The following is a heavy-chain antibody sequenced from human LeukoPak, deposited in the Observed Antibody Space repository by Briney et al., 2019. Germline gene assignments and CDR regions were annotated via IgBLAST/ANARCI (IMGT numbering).Heavy chain of an antibody. D-gene: IGHD1-20*01. CDR3: AKGLNWKGYYFDY. J-gene: IGHJ4*02. V-gene: IGHV3-23*01. Sequence: GGSLRLSCAASGFTFSSYAMSWVRQAPGKGLEWVSAISGSGGSTYYADSVKGRFAISRDNSKNTLYLQMKSLRAEDTAVYYCAKGLNWKGYYFDYWGQGSLVTVSS. CDR1: GFTFSSYA. CDR2: ISGSGGST.